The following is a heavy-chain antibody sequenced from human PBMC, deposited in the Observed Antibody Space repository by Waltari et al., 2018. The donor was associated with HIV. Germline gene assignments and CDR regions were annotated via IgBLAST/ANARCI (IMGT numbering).Heavy chain of an antibody. V-gene: IGHV3-21*01. D-gene: IGHD6-19*01. CDR3: ARVAQWLAFDY. CDR1: GFTFSSYS. J-gene: IGHJ4*02. Sequence: EVQLVESGGGLVKPGGSLRLSCAASGFTFSSYSMNWVRQAPGKGLGLVSSISSSSSYIYYADAVKGRFTISRDNAKNSLYLQMNSLRAEDTAVYYCARVAQWLAFDYWGQGTLVTVSS. CDR2: ISSSSSYI.